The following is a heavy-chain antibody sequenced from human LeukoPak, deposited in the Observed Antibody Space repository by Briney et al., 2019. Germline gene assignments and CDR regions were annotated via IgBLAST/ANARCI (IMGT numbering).Heavy chain of an antibody. J-gene: IGHJ6*02. CDR2: ISGSGGST. D-gene: IGHD4-17*01. V-gene: IGHV3-23*01. Sequence: GSLRLSCAASGFTFSSYAMSWVRQAPGKGLEWVSAISGSGGSTYYADSVKGWFTISRDNSKNTLYLQMNSLRAEDTAVYYCARSDYVNYYYGMDVWGQGTTVTVSS. CDR3: ARSDYVNYYYGMDV. CDR1: GFTFSSYA.